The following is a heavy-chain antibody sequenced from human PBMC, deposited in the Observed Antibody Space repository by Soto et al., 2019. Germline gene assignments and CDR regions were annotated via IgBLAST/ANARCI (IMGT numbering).Heavy chain of an antibody. J-gene: IGHJ4*02. Sequence: QVQLVQSGAEVRKPGASVKVYCKASGYTFTDYGISWVRQAPGLRLEWLGWIHTYNGNTNYAQKLQGRVTMTTDTSTSTAYMELRTLRSDDTAVYYCARDAQYSSRWHPIDYWGQGTLVAVSS. CDR3: ARDAQYSSRWHPIDY. CDR1: GYTFTDYG. CDR2: IHTYNGNT. D-gene: IGHD3-22*01. V-gene: IGHV1-18*01.